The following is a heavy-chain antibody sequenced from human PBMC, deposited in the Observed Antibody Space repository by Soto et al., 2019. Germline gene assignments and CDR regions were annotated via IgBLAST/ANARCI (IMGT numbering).Heavy chain of an antibody. V-gene: IGHV1-2*04. J-gene: IGHJ6*02. D-gene: IGHD6-13*01. CDR3: ARVKQQLARGYGMDV. CDR1: GYTFTGYY. Sequence: ASVKVYCKASGYTFTGYYMHWVRQAPGQGLEWMGWINPNSGGTNYAQKFQGWVTMTRDTSISTAYMELSRLRSDDTAVYYCARVKQQLARGYGMDVWGQGTTVTVSS. CDR2: INPNSGGT.